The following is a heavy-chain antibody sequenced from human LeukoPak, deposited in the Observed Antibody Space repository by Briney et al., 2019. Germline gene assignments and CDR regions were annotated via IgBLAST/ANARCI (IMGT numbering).Heavy chain of an antibody. V-gene: IGHV3-7*03. Sequence: GGSLRLSCAASGFTFSRNWMIWVRQAPGKRLEWVANINQDGSEKYYVDSVKGRFTISRDNAKNSPFLQMNSLRAEDTAVYYCARVGSGNFLGAFDIWGQGTMVTVSS. CDR3: ARVGSGNFLGAFDI. CDR1: GFTFSRNW. CDR2: INQDGSEK. J-gene: IGHJ3*02. D-gene: IGHD1-26*01.